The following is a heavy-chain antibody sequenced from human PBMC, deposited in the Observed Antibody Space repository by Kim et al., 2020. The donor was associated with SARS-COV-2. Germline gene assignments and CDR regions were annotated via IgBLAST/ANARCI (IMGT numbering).Heavy chain of an antibody. CDR2: IYSGGST. J-gene: IGHJ6*02. D-gene: IGHD4-17*01. CDR1: GFTVSSNY. V-gene: IGHV3-53*04. Sequence: GGSLRLSCAASGFTVSSNYMSWVRQAPGKGLEWVSVIYSGGSTYYADSVKGRFTISRHNSKNTLYLQMNSLRAEDTAVCYCARDREDTYGDYEFHYYYGMGVCGQRATGTPSS. CDR3: ARDREDTYGDYEFHYYYGMGV.